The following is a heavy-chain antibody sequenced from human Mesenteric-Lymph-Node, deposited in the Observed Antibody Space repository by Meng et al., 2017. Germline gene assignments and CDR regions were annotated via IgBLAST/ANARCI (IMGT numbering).Heavy chain of an antibody. D-gene: IGHD2-21*01. CDR3: ASFDHIPRRNYFDY. Sequence: GPLQESCPGLVESAPTLSLTCTVCGGSMSSGNYYWSWIRRPPGKGLEWIGYIHHSGSAYYNPSLKSRVSISVDTSKNQFSLNLNSMTAADTAVYYCASFDHIPRRNYFDYWGQGTLVTVSS. CDR1: GGSMSSGNYY. J-gene: IGHJ4*02. V-gene: IGHV4-30-4*01. CDR2: IHHSGSA.